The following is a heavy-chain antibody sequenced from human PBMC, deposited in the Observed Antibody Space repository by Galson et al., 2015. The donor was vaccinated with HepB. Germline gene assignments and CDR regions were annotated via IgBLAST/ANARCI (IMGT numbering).Heavy chain of an antibody. J-gene: IGHJ6*02. V-gene: IGHV4-59*01. CDR2: IYYSGST. CDR1: GGSISSSF. CDR3: ASQTYYYSGMDV. Sequence: ATLSLTCTVSGGSISSSFWSWIRQPPGKGLEWIGYIYYSGSTSYNPSLKSRVTISVDTSKNQFSLNLSSVTAADTAVYYCASQTYYYSGMDVWGPGTTVTVSS.